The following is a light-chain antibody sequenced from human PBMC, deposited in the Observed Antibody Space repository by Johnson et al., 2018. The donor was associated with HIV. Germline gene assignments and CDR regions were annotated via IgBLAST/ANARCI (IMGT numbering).Light chain of an antibody. V-gene: IGLV1-51*02. CDR3: GTWDSSWGV. CDR1: SSNIGNNY. Sequence: QSILTQPPSMSAAPGQKVTISCSGSSSNIGNNYVSWYQQLPGTAPKLLIYENNKRPSGIPDRFSGSKSGTSATLGITGLQTGDEADYYCGTWDSSWGVFGTGTKVTVI. J-gene: IGLJ1*01. CDR2: ENN.